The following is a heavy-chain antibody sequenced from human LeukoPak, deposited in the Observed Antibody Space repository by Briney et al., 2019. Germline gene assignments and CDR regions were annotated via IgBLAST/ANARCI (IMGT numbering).Heavy chain of an antibody. J-gene: IGHJ3*02. Sequence: SETLSLTCTVSGGSISSYYWSWIRQPAGKGLEWIGYIYYSGSTYYNPSLKSRVTISVDTSKNQFSLKLSSVTAADTAVYYCARDRTGIVVVPAAIYGDAFDIWGQGTMVTVSS. CDR3: ARDRTGIVVVPAAIYGDAFDI. D-gene: IGHD2-2*02. CDR2: IYYSGST. CDR1: GGSISSYY. V-gene: IGHV4-59*06.